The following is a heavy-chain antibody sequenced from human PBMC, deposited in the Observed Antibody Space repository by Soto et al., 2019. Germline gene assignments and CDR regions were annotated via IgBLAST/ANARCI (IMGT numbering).Heavy chain of an antibody. V-gene: IGHV3-48*02. D-gene: IGHD2-2*01. J-gene: IGHJ4*02. CDR2: IHNSSSTI. CDR3: ARGVQIIVLLPAAIDY. Sequence: EVQLVESGGGLVQPGESLRLSCAASGFTFSSYSMNWVRQAPGKGLEWVSYIHNSSSTIYYADSVRGRFTISRDNAKNSLYLQMNSLRDEDPAVYYCARGVQIIVLLPAAIDYWGQGTLVTVSS. CDR1: GFTFSSYS.